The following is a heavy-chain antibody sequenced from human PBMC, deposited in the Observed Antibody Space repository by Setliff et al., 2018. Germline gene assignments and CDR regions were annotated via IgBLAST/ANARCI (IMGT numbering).Heavy chain of an antibody. J-gene: IGHJ4*02. CDR2: VYYSGNT. Sequence: LSLTCTVSGGSISTTDYYWGWIRQPPGKGLEWIGCVYYSGNTYYSPSLKSRVTMFVDTSKNQFSLMLYSVTAADTAIYYCARYDSSGYSEDYYFDYWGQGTLVTVSS. CDR3: ARYDSSGYSEDYYFDY. D-gene: IGHD3-22*01. V-gene: IGHV4-39*07. CDR1: GGSISTTDYY.